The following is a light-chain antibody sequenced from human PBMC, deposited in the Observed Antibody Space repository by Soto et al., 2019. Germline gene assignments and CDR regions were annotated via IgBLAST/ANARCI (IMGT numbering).Light chain of an antibody. V-gene: IGKV3-15*01. CDR1: QSVSSN. CDR3: QQYNNWPPWK. Sequence: EIVMTQSPAALSVSPGERATLSCRASQSVSSNLAWYQQKPGQAPRLLIYGASTRATGIPARFSGSGSGTEFTLTISRLQSEDFAVYYCQQYNNWPPWKFGQGTKVDIK. J-gene: IGKJ1*01. CDR2: GAS.